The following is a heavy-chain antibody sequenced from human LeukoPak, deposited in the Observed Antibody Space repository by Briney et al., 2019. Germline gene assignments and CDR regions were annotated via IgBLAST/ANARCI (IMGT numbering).Heavy chain of an antibody. CDR1: GFTLSTFW. J-gene: IGHJ4*02. D-gene: IGHD4-17*01. CDR2: IKQDGIDK. V-gene: IGHV3-7*01. CDR3: ARDRFYGDYAGVADY. Sequence: GGSLRLSCAASGFTLSTFWMGWVRQTPGKGLEWVANIKQDGIDKYYVESVRGRFTISRDNAKNSLFLQMNSLRAEDTAVYYCARDRFYGDYAGVADYWGQGTLVTVSS.